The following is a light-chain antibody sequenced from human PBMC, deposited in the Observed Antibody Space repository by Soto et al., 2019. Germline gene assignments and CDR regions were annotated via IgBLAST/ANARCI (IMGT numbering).Light chain of an antibody. CDR3: QQYNDFQYS. V-gene: IGKV1-5*03. CDR2: KAT. CDR1: QNIGSW. J-gene: IGKJ2*01. Sequence: DIQMTQSPSTLSASVGDGVTITCRASQNIGSWLAWYQQKPGEAPKRLISKATNLQSGVPSRFSGSGSGTDFSLTISSLQPGDSATYFCQQYNDFQYSFGPGTKLDI.